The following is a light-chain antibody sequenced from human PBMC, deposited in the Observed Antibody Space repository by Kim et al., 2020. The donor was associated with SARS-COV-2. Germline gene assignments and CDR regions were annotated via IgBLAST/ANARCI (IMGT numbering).Light chain of an antibody. CDR3: CSYVV. J-gene: IGLJ2*01. CDR1: SSDVGSYNL. V-gene: IGLV2-23*02. Sequence: GCPGQSITISCTGTSSDVGSYNLVSWYQQHPGKAPKLMIYEVSKRPSGVSNRFSGSKSGNTASLTISGLQAEDEADYYCCSYVVFGGGTQLSVL. CDR2: EVS.